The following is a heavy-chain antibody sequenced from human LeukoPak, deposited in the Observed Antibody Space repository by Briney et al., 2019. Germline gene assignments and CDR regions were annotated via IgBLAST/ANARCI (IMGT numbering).Heavy chain of an antibody. CDR3: ARDSRYVDKYYYGMDV. CDR2: IWYDGSNK. V-gene: IGHV3-33*01. CDR1: GFTFSSYG. D-gene: IGHD5-12*01. Sequence: PGGSLRLSCAVSGFTFSSYGMHWVRQAPGKGLECVSVIWYDGSNKYFADSVKGRFTISRDNSKNTLYLQMNSLRAEDTAVYYCARDSRYVDKYYYGMDVWGQGTTVTVSS. J-gene: IGHJ6*02.